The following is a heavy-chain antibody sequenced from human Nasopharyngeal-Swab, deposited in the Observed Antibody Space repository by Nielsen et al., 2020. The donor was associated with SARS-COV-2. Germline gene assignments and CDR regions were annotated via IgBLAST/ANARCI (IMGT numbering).Heavy chain of an antibody. J-gene: IGHJ4*02. CDR3: ARGVRVTTHIDY. Sequence: SVKVSCKASGGTFSSYAISWVRQAPGQGLEWMGGIIPILGIANYVQKFQGRVTITADKSTSTAYMELSSLRSEDTAVYYCARGVRVTTHIDYWGQGTLVTVSS. CDR1: GGTFSSYA. D-gene: IGHD4-11*01. V-gene: IGHV1-69*10. CDR2: IIPILGIA.